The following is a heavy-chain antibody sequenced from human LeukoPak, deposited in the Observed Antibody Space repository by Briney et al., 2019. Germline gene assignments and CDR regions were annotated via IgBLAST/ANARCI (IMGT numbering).Heavy chain of an antibody. J-gene: IGHJ3*02. D-gene: IGHD3-3*01. CDR1: GFTFTTYA. Sequence: GGSLRLSCAASGFTFTTYAMSWVSQAPGKGLEWVSVISGSGDSTYYADSVKGRFTISRDISKNTLYLQMKSLRAGDTAVYYCAKDKTYDDFWSGHDAFDIWGQGTMVTVSS. V-gene: IGHV3-23*01. CDR2: ISGSGDST. CDR3: AKDKTYDDFWSGHDAFDI.